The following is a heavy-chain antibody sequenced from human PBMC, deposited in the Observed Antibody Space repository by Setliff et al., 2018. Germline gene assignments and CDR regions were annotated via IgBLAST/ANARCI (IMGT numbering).Heavy chain of an antibody. D-gene: IGHD3-22*01. J-gene: IGHJ5*02. Sequence: SSETLSLTCNVSGDFISSGGYTWNWIRQHPEMGLEWIGYIFYNGNTFYNPSLQSRVTISVDTSKNQFSLKLTSLNAADSAVYYCARASHSYGSPNWFDPWGPGTLVTV. CDR3: ARASHSYGSPNWFDP. V-gene: IGHV4-31*03. CDR2: IFYNGNT. CDR1: GDFISSGGYT.